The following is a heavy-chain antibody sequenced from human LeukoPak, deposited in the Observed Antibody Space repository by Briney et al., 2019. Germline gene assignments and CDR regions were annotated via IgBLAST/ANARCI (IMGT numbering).Heavy chain of an antibody. CDR2: VYHGGFT. D-gene: IGHD2-2*01. CDR3: ARDRSGPDCSSTSCYETYYYYGMDV. V-gene: IGHV4-4*02. CDR1: GGSFSRNYC. J-gene: IGHJ6*02. Sequence: PSETLSLTCAVSGGSFSRNYCWSWVRQPPGKGLQWIGEVYHGGFTNYNPSLKSRVTISVDTSKNQFSLKLSSVTAADTAVYYCARDRSGPDCSSTSCYETYYYYGMDVWGQGTTVTVSS.